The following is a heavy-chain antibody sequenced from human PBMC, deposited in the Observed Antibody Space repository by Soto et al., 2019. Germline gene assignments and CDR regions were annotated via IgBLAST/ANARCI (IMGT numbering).Heavy chain of an antibody. Sequence: SETLSLTCTVSGGSISSSSYYWGWIRQPPGKGLEWIGSIYYSGSTYYNPSLKSRVTISVDTSKNQFSLKLSSVTAADTAVYYCARRVTIFGVVIPSYYYYYYMDVWGKGTTVTVSS. J-gene: IGHJ6*03. CDR2: IYYSGST. CDR3: ARRVTIFGVVIPSYYYYYYMDV. V-gene: IGHV4-39*01. CDR1: GGSISSSSYY. D-gene: IGHD3-3*01.